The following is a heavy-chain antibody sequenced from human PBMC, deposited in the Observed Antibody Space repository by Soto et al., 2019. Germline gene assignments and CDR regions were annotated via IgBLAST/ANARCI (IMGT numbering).Heavy chain of an antibody. CDR3: AKDLYGDYGGMDY. Sequence: EVQLLDSGGGLVQPGGSLRLSCAASGFTFSTYAMSWVRQAPGKGLEWVSTITGSGSSTYYADSVKGRFTISRDNSKNTLSLKMNSLRAEDTAVYYCAKDLYGDYGGMDYWGQGTLVTVSS. V-gene: IGHV3-23*01. J-gene: IGHJ4*02. CDR2: ITGSGSST. CDR1: GFTFSTYA. D-gene: IGHD4-17*01.